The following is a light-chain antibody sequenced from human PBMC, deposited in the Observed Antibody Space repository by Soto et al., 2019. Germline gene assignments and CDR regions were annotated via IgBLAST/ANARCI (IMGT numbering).Light chain of an antibody. V-gene: IGLV2-14*01. Sequence: QSALTQPASVSGSPGQSITISCTGTSSDVGGYNYVSWYQQHPGKALKLMIYGVTNRPSGVSNRFSGSKSGNTASLTISGLQAEDEADYYCSSYTSSTTLSVVFGGGTKVTVL. J-gene: IGLJ2*01. CDR1: SSDVGGYNY. CDR2: GVT. CDR3: SSYTSSTTLSVV.